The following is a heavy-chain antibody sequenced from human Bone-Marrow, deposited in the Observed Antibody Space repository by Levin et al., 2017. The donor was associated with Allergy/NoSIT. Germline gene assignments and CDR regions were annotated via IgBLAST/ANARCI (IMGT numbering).Heavy chain of an antibody. J-gene: IGHJ4*02. V-gene: IGHV3-53*01. D-gene: IGHD2/OR15-2a*01. CDR3: ARGGPFGY. CDR2: IYSAGST. CDR1: GFTVSNNY. Sequence: GGSLRLSCAVSGFTVSNNYMSWVRQAPGKGLEWVSVIYSAGSTYYADSVRGRFTISRDNSKNTLFLQMNSLRADDTAVYYCARGGPFGYWGQGTLVTVSS.